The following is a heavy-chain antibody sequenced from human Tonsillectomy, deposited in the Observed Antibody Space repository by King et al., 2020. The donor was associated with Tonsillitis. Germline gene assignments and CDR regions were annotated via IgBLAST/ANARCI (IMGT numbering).Heavy chain of an antibody. V-gene: IGHV3-74*03. Sequence: VQLVESGGGLVQPGGSLRLSCAASGFTFSDHWIHWVRQPPGKGLVWVSLINNDGSHTEYADSVKGRFTISRDNAKNTLYLQMNSLRAEDTAVYYCVRDPEQTPLLYHLDVWGKGSTVPVSS. CDR1: GFTFSDHW. CDR3: VRDPEQTPLLYHLDV. D-gene: IGHD3-10*01. J-gene: IGHJ6*03. CDR2: INNDGSHT.